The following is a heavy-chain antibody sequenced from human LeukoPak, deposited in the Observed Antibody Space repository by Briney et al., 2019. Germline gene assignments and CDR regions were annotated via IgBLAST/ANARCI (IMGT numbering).Heavy chain of an antibody. CDR3: AGATRRDGYNYNY. Sequence: SQTLSLTCTVSGRSISSCSYYWSWIRQPAGKGLEWIGRIYTSGSTNHNPSLKSRVTISVDTSKNQFSLKLSSVTAADTAVYYCAGATRRDGYNYNYWGQGTLVTVSS. CDR1: GRSISSCSYY. J-gene: IGHJ4*02. V-gene: IGHV4-61*02. CDR2: IYTSGST. D-gene: IGHD5-24*01.